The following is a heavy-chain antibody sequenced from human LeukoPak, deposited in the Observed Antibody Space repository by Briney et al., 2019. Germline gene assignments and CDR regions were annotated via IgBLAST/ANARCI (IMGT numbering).Heavy chain of an antibody. V-gene: IGHV3-48*03. Sequence: GGSLRLSCAASGFTFSSYEMNWVRQAPGKGLEWVSYIGSSGSAIYYADSVKGRFTISRDNAKNSLYLQMNSLRAEDTAIYYCARGKRGFDYWGQGTLVTVSS. CDR2: IGSSGSAI. D-gene: IGHD3-10*01. CDR3: ARGKRGFDY. CDR1: GFTFSSYE. J-gene: IGHJ4*02.